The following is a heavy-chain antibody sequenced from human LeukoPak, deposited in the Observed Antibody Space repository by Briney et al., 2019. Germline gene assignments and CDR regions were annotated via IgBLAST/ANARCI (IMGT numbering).Heavy chain of an antibody. Sequence: ASVKVSCKASGYTSTGYYMHWVRQAPGQGLEWMGWVNPNSGGTNYAQKFQGWVTMTRDTSISTAYMELSRLRSDDTAVYYCARAPPSYGDFPRSWFDPWGQGTLVTVSS. J-gene: IGHJ5*02. D-gene: IGHD4-17*01. CDR2: VNPNSGGT. CDR3: ARAPPSYGDFPRSWFDP. V-gene: IGHV1-2*04. CDR1: GYTSTGYY.